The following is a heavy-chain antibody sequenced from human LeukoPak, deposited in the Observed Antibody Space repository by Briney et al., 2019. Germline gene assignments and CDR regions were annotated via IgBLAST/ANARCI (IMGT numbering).Heavy chain of an antibody. Sequence: AAVNVSCNASGYTFTCYGISWVRHAPGQGLGRMGWISAYNGNTNYAQKLQGRVTMTTDTSTSTAYMELRSLRSDDTAVYYCARAYSSSWHHDYWGQGTLVTVSS. J-gene: IGHJ4*02. V-gene: IGHV1-18*01. CDR2: ISAYNGNT. D-gene: IGHD6-13*01. CDR1: GYTFTCYG. CDR3: ARAYSSSWHHDY.